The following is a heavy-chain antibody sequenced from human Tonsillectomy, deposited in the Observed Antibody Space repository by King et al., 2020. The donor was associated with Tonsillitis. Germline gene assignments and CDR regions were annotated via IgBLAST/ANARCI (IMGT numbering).Heavy chain of an antibody. Sequence: VQLVESGGGVVQPGGSLRLSCAASGFTFSSYSMHWVRQAPGKGLEWVAFIRYDGSNKYYADSVKGRFTISRDNSKNTLCLQMNSLTAEDTAVYYCAKVLDIAVAGTGPDYWGRGTLVTVSS. CDR3: AKVLDIAVAGTGPDY. CDR1: GFTFSSYS. J-gene: IGHJ4*02. D-gene: IGHD6-19*01. CDR2: IRYDGSNK. V-gene: IGHV3-30*02.